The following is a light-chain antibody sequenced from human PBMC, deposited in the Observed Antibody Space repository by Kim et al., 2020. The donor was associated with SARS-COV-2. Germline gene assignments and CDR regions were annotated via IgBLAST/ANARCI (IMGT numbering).Light chain of an antibody. V-gene: IGLV1-44*01. CDR3: AAWDNGLNGWV. Sequence: QRVTIPCSGSSSNIGSNTVNWYQQLPGTAPKLLISTNNQRPSGVPDRFSGSKSGTSASLAISGLRSEDEADYYCAAWDNGLNGWVFGGGTQLTVL. CDR1: SSNIGSNT. J-gene: IGLJ3*02. CDR2: TNN.